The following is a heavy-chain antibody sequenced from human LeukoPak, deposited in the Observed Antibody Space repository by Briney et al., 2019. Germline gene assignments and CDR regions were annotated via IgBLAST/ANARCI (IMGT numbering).Heavy chain of an antibody. CDR2: IYPGDSDT. V-gene: IGHV5-51*01. D-gene: IGHD3-22*01. Sequence: GESLKISCKGSGYRSVNYWIAWVRQLPGKGLEWMGTIYPGDSDTRFSPSFRGLVTFSADKSTSTAYLQWDTLKASDTAMYYCASSQYYYDNSGHLFHYWGQGTLVTVS. CDR3: ASSQYYYDNSGHLFHY. J-gene: IGHJ4*02. CDR1: GYRSVNYW.